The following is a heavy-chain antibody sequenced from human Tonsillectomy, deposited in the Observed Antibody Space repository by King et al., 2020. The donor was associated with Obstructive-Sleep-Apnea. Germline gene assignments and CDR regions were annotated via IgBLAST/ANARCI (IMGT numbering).Heavy chain of an antibody. Sequence: DVQLVESGGGLVQPGRSLRLSCAASGFIFDDYGMHWVRQVPGKGLEWGSGISWNSGSIGYADSVKGRFTISRDNAKNSLYVQMNSLRPEDTALYYCAKSYKSGWYVPFDYWGQGTLVTVSS. D-gene: IGHD6-19*01. CDR2: ISWNSGSI. CDR3: AKSYKSGWYVPFDY. CDR1: GFIFDDYG. V-gene: IGHV3-9*01. J-gene: IGHJ4*02.